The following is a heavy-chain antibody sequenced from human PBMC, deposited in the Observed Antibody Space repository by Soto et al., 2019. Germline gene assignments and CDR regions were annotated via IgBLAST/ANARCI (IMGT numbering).Heavy chain of an antibody. J-gene: IGHJ4*02. D-gene: IGHD2-8*02. Sequence: SETLSLTCTVSGASITGTSYWSWIRQPAGKGLEWIGRFSLSGTTNYNPSLRSRVTMSADVSKNQFSLRRTSVTAADTALYYCARGMTPPGAPAWYYFDSWGQGTLVTVLL. CDR1: GASITGTSY. CDR2: FSLSGTT. CDR3: ARGMTPPGAPAWYYFDS. V-gene: IGHV4-4*07.